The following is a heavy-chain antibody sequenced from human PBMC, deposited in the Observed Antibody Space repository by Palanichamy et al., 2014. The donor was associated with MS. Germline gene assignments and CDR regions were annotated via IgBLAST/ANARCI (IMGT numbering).Heavy chain of an antibody. CDR3: ARERRRTTGTSGFDS. CDR2: INAGNGNT. CDR1: GFPFTSYS. D-gene: IGHD1-1*01. V-gene: IGHV1-3*01. J-gene: IGHJ4*02. Sequence: QVQLLQSGSEVKKPGASVKISCKASGFPFTSYSIHWVRQAPGQGLEWMGWINAGNGNTKYSESLDDRVLITRETASNTAHIELTSLKFDDAAVYYCARERRRTTGTSGFDSWGQGTLVAVSS.